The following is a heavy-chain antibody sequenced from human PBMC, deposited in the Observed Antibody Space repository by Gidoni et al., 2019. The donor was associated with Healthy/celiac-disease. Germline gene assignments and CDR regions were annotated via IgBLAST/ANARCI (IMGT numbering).Heavy chain of an antibody. V-gene: IGHV3-15*01. CDR3: TTGLHRSRPRVYYYYYMDV. CDR1: GFAFGNAG. D-gene: IGHD2-15*01. J-gene: IGHJ6*03. CDR2: IKSKTDDGTT. Sequence: EVQLVESGGGLVKRGGSLSLSCAASGFAFGNAGMSWVRQAPGKGLEWVGRIKSKTDDGTTDYAATVKVRFTISRYDSKHTLYMHMNSLKTEDTAVYYCTTGLHRSRPRVYYYYYMDVWGKGTTVTVSS.